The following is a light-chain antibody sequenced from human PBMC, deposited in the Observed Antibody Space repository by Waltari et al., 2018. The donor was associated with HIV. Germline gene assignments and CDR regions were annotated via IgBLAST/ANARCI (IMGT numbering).Light chain of an antibody. CDR3: VGGDSSLSAYV. V-gene: IGLV1-47*01. J-gene: IGLJ1*01. CDR1: SSNIENDN. CDR2: KNF. Sequence: QSFLTQPPSASGTPGQTVTISCSGSSSNIENDNVYWYQQLPGMTPKLLIYKNFLRPAGVPDRFAASKSGTSASLTIGGLRSADEADYYCVGGDSSLSAYVFGAGTKVAVL.